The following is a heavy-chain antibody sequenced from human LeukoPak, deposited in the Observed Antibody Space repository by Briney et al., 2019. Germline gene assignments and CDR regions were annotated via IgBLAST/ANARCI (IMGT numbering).Heavy chain of an antibody. CDR2: ISSSGSSI. D-gene: IGHD3-22*01. J-gene: IGHJ3*02. V-gene: IGHV3-48*03. CDR3: ARDSHKFDSSGYYPDAFDI. Sequence: PGWSLRLSCAASGLTFSSYEMNWVRQAPGNGLEWVSYISSSGSSIYYADSVKGRFTISRDNAKKSLYLQMHSLRAEDTAVYYCARDSHKFDSSGYYPDAFDIWGQGTMVTVSS. CDR1: GLTFSSYE.